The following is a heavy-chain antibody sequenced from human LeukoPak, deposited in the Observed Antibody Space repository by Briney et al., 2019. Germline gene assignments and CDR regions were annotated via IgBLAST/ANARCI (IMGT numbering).Heavy chain of an antibody. CDR2: IKSNANGGTP. CDR3: TTFYHEYSPY. CDR1: GFSFMNAW. J-gene: IGHJ4*02. Sequence: PGGSLRLSCAASGFSFMNAWMIWVRQAPGKGLEWVGRIKSNANGGTPDYAAPARGRFTISRDDSKNTLYLQMNSLKTEDTAVYYCTTFYHEYSPYWGRGTLVTVSS. D-gene: IGHD2/OR15-2a*01. V-gene: IGHV3-15*01.